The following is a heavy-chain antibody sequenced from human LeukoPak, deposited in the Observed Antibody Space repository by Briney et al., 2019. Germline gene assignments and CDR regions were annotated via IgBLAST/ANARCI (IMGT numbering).Heavy chain of an antibody. CDR3: ARDPTGYCSGGSCYSSY. Sequence: ASVKVSCKTSGYTFTGYYIHWVRQAPGQGLEWMGWINPNSGNTGYAQKFQGRVTITRNTSIRTAYMELSSLRSEVTAVYYCARDPTGYCSGGSCYSSYWGQGTLVTVSS. J-gene: IGHJ4*02. V-gene: IGHV1-8*03. CDR2: INPNSGNT. CDR1: GYTFTGYY. D-gene: IGHD2-15*01.